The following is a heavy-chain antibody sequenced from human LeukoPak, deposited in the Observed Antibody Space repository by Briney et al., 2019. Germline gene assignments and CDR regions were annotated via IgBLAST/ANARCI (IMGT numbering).Heavy chain of an antibody. J-gene: IGHJ4*02. CDR2: IIPIFVTA. CDR1: GGTFSSYA. D-gene: IGHD2-15*01. CDR3: AREEYCSGGSCYSGYSYYFDY. Sequence: SVKVSCKASGGTFSSYAISWVRQAPGQGLEWMGGIIPIFVTANYAQKFQGRVTITTDESTSTAYMELSSLRSEDTAVYYCAREEYCSGGSCYSGYSYYFDYWGQGTLVTVSS. V-gene: IGHV1-69*05.